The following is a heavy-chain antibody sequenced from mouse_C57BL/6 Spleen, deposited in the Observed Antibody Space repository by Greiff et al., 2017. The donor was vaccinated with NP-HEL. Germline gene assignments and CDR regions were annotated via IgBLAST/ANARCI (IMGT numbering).Heavy chain of an antibody. D-gene: IGHD1-1*01. CDR1: GYTFTSYW. CDR3: ARGDWITTGVPTPYYFDY. V-gene: IGHV1-55*01. Sequence: VQLQQSGAELVKPGASVKMSCKASGYTFTSYWITWVKQRPGQGLEWIGDIYPGSGSTNYNEKFKSKATLTVDTSSSTAYMQLSSLTSEDSAVYDCARGDWITTGVPTPYYFDYWGQGTTLTVSS. CDR2: IYPGSGST. J-gene: IGHJ2*01.